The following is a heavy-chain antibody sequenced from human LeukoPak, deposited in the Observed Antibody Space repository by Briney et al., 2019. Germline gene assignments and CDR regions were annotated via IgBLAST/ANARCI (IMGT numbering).Heavy chain of an antibody. D-gene: IGHD7-27*01. CDR3: ASGPTTGYYYYMDV. Sequence: SQTLSLTCMDSGGSISSGSYYWNWIRQPAGKGLEWIGRIYTSGSTNYNPSLKSRVTISVDTSKNQFSLKLSSVTAADTAVYHCASGPTTGYYYYMDVWGKGTTVTVSS. V-gene: IGHV4-61*02. CDR2: IYTSGST. CDR1: GGSISSGSYY. J-gene: IGHJ6*03.